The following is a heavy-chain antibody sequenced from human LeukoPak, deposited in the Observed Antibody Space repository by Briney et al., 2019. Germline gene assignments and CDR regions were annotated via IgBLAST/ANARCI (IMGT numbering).Heavy chain of an antibody. CDR2: IYSSGST. V-gene: IGHV4-59*08. Sequence: SETLSLTCTVSGGSINNYYWSWIRQPPGKGLEWIGSIYSSGSTNYSPSLKSRVIVSVDTSKSQFSLKLSSLTAADTAMYYCARHGANGHSYGAYLDYWGQGTLVTVSS. J-gene: IGHJ4*02. CDR3: ARHGANGHSYGAYLDY. CDR1: GGSINNYY. D-gene: IGHD5-18*01.